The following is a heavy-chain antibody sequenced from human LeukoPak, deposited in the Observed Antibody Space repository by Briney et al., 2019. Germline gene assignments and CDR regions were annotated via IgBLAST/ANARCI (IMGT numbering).Heavy chain of an antibody. CDR2: ISYMGDQR. Sequence: GGSLRLSCTASGFTFSDCDMSWFRQAPGKGLQWVSSISYMGDQRYYADSAKGRFTISRDNAKNSLYLQMDNLRADDPAVYYCGKAFPPLRVAAAGDYWGQGTLVTVSS. D-gene: IGHD6-25*01. V-gene: IGHV3-21*06. CDR3: GKAFPPLRVAAAGDY. J-gene: IGHJ4*02. CDR1: GFTFSDCD.